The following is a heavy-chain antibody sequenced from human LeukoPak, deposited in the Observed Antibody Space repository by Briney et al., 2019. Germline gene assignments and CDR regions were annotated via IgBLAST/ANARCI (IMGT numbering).Heavy chain of an antibody. D-gene: IGHD3-10*01. Sequence: PGGSLRLSCAASGVTFYTYSMNWVRPAPGEGVGWVSYISSISFSIYYTDSVKGRFTVSRDNAKNSLYLQMNSLRAEDTAVYYCARDSPATGGWFDSWGQGTLVTVSS. V-gene: IGHV3-48*04. CDR3: ARDSPATGGWFDS. CDR1: GVTFYTYS. J-gene: IGHJ5*01. CDR2: ISSISFSI.